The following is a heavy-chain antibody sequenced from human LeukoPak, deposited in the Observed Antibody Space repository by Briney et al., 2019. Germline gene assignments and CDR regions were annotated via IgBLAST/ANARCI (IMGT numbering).Heavy chain of an antibody. CDR3: ATLGEDNTDTPFDY. CDR1: GYTFIDYY. J-gene: IGHJ4*02. D-gene: IGHD3-16*01. Sequence: GASVKVSCKTSGYTFIDYYIHWIRQAPGQGLEWMGRINPTTGGTDFAQEFQGKVSMTRDTSISTAYMELSRLGSDDTAVYYCATLGEDNTDTPFDYWGQGTLVTVSS. V-gene: IGHV1-2*06. CDR2: INPTTGGT.